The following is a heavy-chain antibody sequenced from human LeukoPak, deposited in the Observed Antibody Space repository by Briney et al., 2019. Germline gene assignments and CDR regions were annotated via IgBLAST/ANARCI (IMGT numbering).Heavy chain of an antibody. Sequence: SETLSLTCTVSGGSISSGDYYWSRIRQPPGKGLEWIGYIYYSGSTYYNPSLKSRVTISVDTSKNQFSLKLSSVTAADTAVYYCARGPSGYCSSTSCYVFDYWGQGTLVTVSS. J-gene: IGHJ4*02. D-gene: IGHD2-2*01. CDR2: IYYSGST. V-gene: IGHV4-30-4*01. CDR1: GGSISSGDYY. CDR3: ARGPSGYCSSTSCYVFDY.